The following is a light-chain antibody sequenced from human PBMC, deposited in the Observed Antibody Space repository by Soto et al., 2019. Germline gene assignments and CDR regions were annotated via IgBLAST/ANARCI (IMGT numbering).Light chain of an antibody. J-gene: IGLJ1*01. CDR3: SSYTSSSTSV. CDR2: DVS. Sequence: QSVLTQPASVSGSPGRSITISCTGTSSDVGGYNYVSWYQQHPGKAPKLMIYDVSNRPSGVSNRFSGSKSGNTASLTISGLQAEDEADYYCSSYTSSSTSVFGTGTKVTVL. CDR1: SSDVGGYNY. V-gene: IGLV2-14*01.